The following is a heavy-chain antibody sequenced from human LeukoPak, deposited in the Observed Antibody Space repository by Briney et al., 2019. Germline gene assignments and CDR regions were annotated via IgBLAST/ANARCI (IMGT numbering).Heavy chain of an antibody. CDR2: ISGSGGSP. J-gene: IGHJ4*02. D-gene: IGHD3-10*01. V-gene: IGHV3-23*01. CDR3: AKTSEPRLYYGSGSFRTN. Sequence: GGSLRLSCAASGFTFSSYAMTWVRQAPGKGLEWVSAISGSGGSPYYADSVKGRFTISRDNSKITLVLHMNSLRAEDTAVYYCAKTSEPRLYYGSGSFRTNWGQGTLLTVSS. CDR1: GFTFSSYA.